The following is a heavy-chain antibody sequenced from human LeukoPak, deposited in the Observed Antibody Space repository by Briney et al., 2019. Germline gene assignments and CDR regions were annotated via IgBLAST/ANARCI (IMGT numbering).Heavy chain of an antibody. D-gene: IGHD3-10*01. Sequence: PSETLSLTCAFSAASFSSGDFSWGWIRQPPGKGLEWIGYIYRSGATYYNPSLKSRVTMSVDRSKNQFSLKLSSVTAADTAVYYCARGLGVRGVILTYFDSWGQGTLVTVSS. CDR2: IYRSGAT. CDR3: ARGLGVRGVILTYFDS. CDR1: AASFSSGDFS. J-gene: IGHJ4*02. V-gene: IGHV4-30-2*01.